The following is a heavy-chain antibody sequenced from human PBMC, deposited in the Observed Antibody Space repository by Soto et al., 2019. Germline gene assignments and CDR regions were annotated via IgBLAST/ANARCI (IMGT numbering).Heavy chain of an antibody. D-gene: IGHD3-10*01. CDR1: GGSISSYY. CDR3: ARQGYYGSGFDP. Sequence: SETLSLTCTVSGGSISSYYWSWIRQPPGKGLEWIGYIYYSGSTNYNPSLKSRVTISVDTSKNQFSLKLSSVTAADTAVYYCARQGYYGSGFDPWGQGTLVTVSS. CDR2: IYYSGST. V-gene: IGHV4-59*08. J-gene: IGHJ5*02.